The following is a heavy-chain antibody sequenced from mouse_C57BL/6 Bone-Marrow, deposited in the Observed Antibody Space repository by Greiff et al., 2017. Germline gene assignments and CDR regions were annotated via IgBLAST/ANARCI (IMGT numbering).Heavy chain of an antibody. V-gene: IGHV1-81*01. Sequence: VQVVESGAELARPGASVKLSCKASGFTFTSYGISWVKQRTGQGLEWIGEIYPRSGNTYYNEKLTGKATLTADKSSSTAYMERRSLTSEDSAVYSGARYGRHLVDYGGQGTTLTGSS. D-gene: IGHD1-1*01. CDR2: IYPRSGNT. CDR1: GFTFTSYG. CDR3: ARYGRHLVDY. J-gene: IGHJ2*01.